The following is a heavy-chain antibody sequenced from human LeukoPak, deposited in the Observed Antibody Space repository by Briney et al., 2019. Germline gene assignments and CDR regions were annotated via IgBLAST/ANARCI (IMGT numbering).Heavy chain of an antibody. J-gene: IGHJ3*02. CDR3: ARRGHYYDSSGYLRPDAFDI. Sequence: GESLKISCKGSGCSFSSYWIGWVRQMPGRGLEWMGIIYPGDSDTRYSPSFQGQVTISADKSISTAYLQWNSLKASGTAMYYCARRGHYYDSSGYLRPDAFDIWGQGTMVTFSS. CDR1: GCSFSSYW. D-gene: IGHD3-22*01. V-gene: IGHV5-51*01. CDR2: IYPGDSDT.